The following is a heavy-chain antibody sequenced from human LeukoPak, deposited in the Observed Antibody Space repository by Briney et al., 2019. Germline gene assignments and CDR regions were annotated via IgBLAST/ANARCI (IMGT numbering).Heavy chain of an antibody. J-gene: IGHJ6*02. CDR3: AKSVTNSGYPSWDYGMDV. CDR1: GFTFGDYA. Sequence: GGSLRLSCTASGFTFGDYAMSWFRQAPGKGLEWVGFIRSKAYGGTTEYAASMKGRFTISRDNSKNTLYLQMNSLRAEDTAVYYCAKSVTNSGYPSWDYGMDVWGQGTTVTVSS. D-gene: IGHD5-12*01. CDR2: IRSKAYGGTT. V-gene: IGHV3-49*03.